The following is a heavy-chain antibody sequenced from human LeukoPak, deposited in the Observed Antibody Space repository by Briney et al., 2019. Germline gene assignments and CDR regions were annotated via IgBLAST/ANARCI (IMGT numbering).Heavy chain of an antibody. CDR2: IYSGGST. CDR1: GFTVSSNY. D-gene: IGHD2-21*02. Sequence: GGTLRLSCAASGFTVSSNYMSWVRQAPGKGLEWVSVIYSGGSTYYADSVKGRFTISRDNSKNTLYLQMNSLRAEDTAVYYCARVVVVTATLDYWGQGTLVTVSS. J-gene: IGHJ4*02. CDR3: ARVVVVTATLDY. V-gene: IGHV3-53*01.